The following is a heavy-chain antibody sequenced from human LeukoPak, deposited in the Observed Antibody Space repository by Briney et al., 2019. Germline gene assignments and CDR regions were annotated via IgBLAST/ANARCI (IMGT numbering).Heavy chain of an antibody. V-gene: IGHV3-11*04. J-gene: IGHJ4*02. Sequence: LSLTCAVYGGSFSDYYMSWIRQAPGKGLEWVSYISSSGSTIYYADSVKGRFIISRDNAKNSLYLQMNSLRAEDTALYYCARIRYCTNGVCYREYYFDYWGQGTLVTVSS. CDR2: ISSSGSTI. CDR1: GGSFSDYY. D-gene: IGHD2-8*01. CDR3: ARIRYCTNGVCYREYYFDY.